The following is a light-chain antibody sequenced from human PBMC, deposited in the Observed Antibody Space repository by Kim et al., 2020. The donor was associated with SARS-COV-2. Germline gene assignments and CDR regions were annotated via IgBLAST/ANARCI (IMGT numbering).Light chain of an antibody. Sequence: EIVLTQSPGTLSLSPGERATLSCRASQTVSSNFLAWYQQKPGQAPRLLISGASIRATGVPDRFSGSGSGTDFTLTIGRLEPEDFAVYYCQQYAGTPLTFGGGTKVEI. CDR3: QQYAGTPLT. J-gene: IGKJ4*01. CDR2: GAS. CDR1: QTVSSNF. V-gene: IGKV3-20*01.